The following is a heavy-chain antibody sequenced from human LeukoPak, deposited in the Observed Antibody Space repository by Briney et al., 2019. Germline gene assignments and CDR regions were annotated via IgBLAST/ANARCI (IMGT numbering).Heavy chain of an antibody. CDR1: GFTFSDYY. CDR3: ARQGGDILTGYLDY. D-gene: IGHD3-9*01. Sequence: GGALRLSCATSGFTFSDYYMSWIRQAPGKGLEWGSYISSSGTYINSADSVKGRFTISRDYPKNSLYLQMSSLRAEDTAVYYCARQGGDILTGYLDYWGQGTLVTVSS. J-gene: IGHJ4*02. CDR2: ISSSGTYI. V-gene: IGHV3-11*03.